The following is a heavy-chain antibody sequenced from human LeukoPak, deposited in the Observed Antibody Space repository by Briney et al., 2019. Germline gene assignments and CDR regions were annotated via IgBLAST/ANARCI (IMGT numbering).Heavy chain of an antibody. CDR3: ARGRGYSYGLFDY. V-gene: IGHV4-39*07. CDR1: GGFIDSSSYY. J-gene: IGHJ4*02. CDR2: IYYSGSA. D-gene: IGHD5-18*01. Sequence: SETLSLTCTVSGGFIDSSSYYWGWIRQPPSKGLEWIGNIYYSGSAHYNPSLRSRVTISVDTSKNQFSLKLSSVTAADTAVYYCARGRGYSYGLFDYWGQGTLVTVSS.